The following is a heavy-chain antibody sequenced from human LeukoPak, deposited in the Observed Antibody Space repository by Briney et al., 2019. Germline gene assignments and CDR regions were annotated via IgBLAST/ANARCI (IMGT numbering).Heavy chain of an antibody. CDR3: ARGLPIVVVPAAGDY. Sequence: PGGSLRLSCAASGFTFDDYAMHWVRQAPGKGLEWVSYISSSSSTIYYADSVKGRFTISRDNAKNSLYLQMNSLRAEDTAVYYCARGLPIVVVPAAGDYWGQGTLVTVSS. CDR2: ISSSSSTI. CDR1: GFTFDDYA. J-gene: IGHJ4*02. D-gene: IGHD2-2*01. V-gene: IGHV3-48*01.